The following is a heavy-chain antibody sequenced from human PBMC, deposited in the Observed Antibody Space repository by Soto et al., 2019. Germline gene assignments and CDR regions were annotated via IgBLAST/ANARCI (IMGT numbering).Heavy chain of an antibody. Sequence: EVQLVESGGGLVQPGGSLRLSCAASGFTFSSYWMSWVRQAPGKGLEWVANIKQDGSEKYYVDSVKGRFTISRDNAKNSLYRQMNSLRAEDTAVYYCARVMRHYDFWSGYLNWFDPWGQGTLVTVSS. D-gene: IGHD3-3*01. CDR1: GFTFSSYW. CDR2: IKQDGSEK. V-gene: IGHV3-7*01. J-gene: IGHJ5*02. CDR3: ARVMRHYDFWSGYLNWFDP.